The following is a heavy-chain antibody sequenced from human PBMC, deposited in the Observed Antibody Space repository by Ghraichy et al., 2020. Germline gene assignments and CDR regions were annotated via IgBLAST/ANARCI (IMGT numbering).Heavy chain of an antibody. CDR3: ARAPEDYYGSGSYPENDY. CDR1: GYTFTGYY. J-gene: IGHJ4*02. V-gene: IGHV1-2*02. D-gene: IGHD3-10*01. Sequence: ASVKVSCKASGYTFTGYYMHWVRQAPGQGLEWMGWINPNSGGTNYAQKFQGRVTMTRDTSISTAYMELSRLRSDDTAVYYCARAPEDYYGSGSYPENDYWGQGTLVTVSS. CDR2: INPNSGGT.